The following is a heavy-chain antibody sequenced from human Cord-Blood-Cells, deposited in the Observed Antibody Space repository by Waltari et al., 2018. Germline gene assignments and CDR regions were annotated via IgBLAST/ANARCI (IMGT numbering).Heavy chain of an antibody. CDR3: ARGTVDWYFDL. Sequence: QVQLLQWGAGPFTPSLTLSLTCAAYGGASSGYCWGWFRQPPGKGLEWIGEINHSGSTNYNPSLKSRVTISVDTSKNQFSLKLSSVTAADTAVYYCARGTVDWYFDLWGRGTLVTVSS. D-gene: IGHD1-1*01. V-gene: IGHV4-34*01. J-gene: IGHJ2*01. CDR1: GGASSGYC. CDR2: INHSGST.